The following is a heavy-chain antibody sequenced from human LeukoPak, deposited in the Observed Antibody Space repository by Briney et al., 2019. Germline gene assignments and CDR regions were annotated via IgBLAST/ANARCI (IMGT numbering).Heavy chain of an antibody. CDR2: ISSSSSYI. V-gene: IGHV3-21*01. D-gene: IGHD3-22*01. Sequence: GGSLRLSCAASGFTFSSYNINWVRQAPGKGLEWVSSISSSSSYIYYADSVKGRFTISRDNAENSLYLQMNSLRAEDTAVYYCARHPDSSGYWAFDIWGQGTIVTVSS. J-gene: IGHJ3*02. CDR3: ARHPDSSGYWAFDI. CDR1: GFTFSSYN.